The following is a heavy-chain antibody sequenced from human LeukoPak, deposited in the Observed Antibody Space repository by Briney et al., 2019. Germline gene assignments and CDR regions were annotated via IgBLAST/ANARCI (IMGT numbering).Heavy chain of an antibody. Sequence: GASVKVSCEASGYTFTGYNMHWVRQAPGQGLEWMGGIIPIFGTANYAQKFQGRVTITADKSTSTAYMELSSLRSEDTAVYYCARATRDYGGKERGYYFDYWGQGTLVTVSS. CDR2: IIPIFGTA. D-gene: IGHD4-23*01. V-gene: IGHV1-69*06. CDR3: ARATRDYGGKERGYYFDY. J-gene: IGHJ4*02. CDR1: GYTFTGYN.